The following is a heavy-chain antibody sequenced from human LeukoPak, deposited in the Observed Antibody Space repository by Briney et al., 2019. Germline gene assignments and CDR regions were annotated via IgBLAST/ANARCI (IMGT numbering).Heavy chain of an antibody. CDR3: ARSRSGRQVFDY. Sequence: KPSQTLSLTCAVYGGSFSGYYWSWIRQPPGKGLEWIGEINHSGSTNYNPSLKSRVTISVDTSKNQFSLKLSSVTAADTAVYYCARSRSGRQVFDYWGQGTLVTVSS. CDR2: INHSGST. CDR1: GGSFSGYY. D-gene: IGHD1-26*01. V-gene: IGHV4-34*01. J-gene: IGHJ4*02.